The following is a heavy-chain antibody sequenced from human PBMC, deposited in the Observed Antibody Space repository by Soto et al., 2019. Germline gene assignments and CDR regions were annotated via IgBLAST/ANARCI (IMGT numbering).Heavy chain of an antibody. J-gene: IGHJ5*02. Sequence: PPETVSITWSMSCNSISGFYWIWVRLSPGKRVELIGYVYYTGSTKDNPSLESGVTISKDTSRNQFTMRLTSLTAADTAVYYWAKYRRTGSEGYALDLWGEGVLVTVSS. CDR3: AKYRRTGSEGYALDL. CDR1: CNSISGFY. V-gene: IGHV4-59*01. CDR2: VYYTGST. D-gene: IGHD2-15*01.